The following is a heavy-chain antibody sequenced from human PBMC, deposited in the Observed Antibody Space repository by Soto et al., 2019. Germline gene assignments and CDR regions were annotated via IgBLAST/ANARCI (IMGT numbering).Heavy chain of an antibody. J-gene: IGHJ4*02. V-gene: IGHV1-69*13. CDR2: IIPIFNTP. D-gene: IGHD3-16*02. Sequence: ASVKVSCKASGGTFSSYTFAWVRQAPGQGLEWMGGIIPIFNTPLSAQKFKGRVTISADEFKATVYVELNSLTSEDTAVYYCARPSGQLGQYRALPDNWGQGTLVTVSS. CDR3: ARPSGQLGQYRALPDN. CDR1: GGTFSSYT.